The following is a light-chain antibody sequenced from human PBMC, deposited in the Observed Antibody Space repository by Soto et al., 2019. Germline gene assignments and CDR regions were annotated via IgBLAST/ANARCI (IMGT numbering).Light chain of an antibody. Sequence: AILMTQSPYSLSASLGDRVTITCRASQFIRNHLAWYQQKPGKAPTLLIYDVSRLESGVPSRFSGSGSGTEFTLTINSLQPDDFATYYCQQYDSYYTFGQGTKVDIK. CDR1: QFIRNH. CDR2: DVS. V-gene: IGKV1-13*02. J-gene: IGKJ2*01. CDR3: QQYDSYYT.